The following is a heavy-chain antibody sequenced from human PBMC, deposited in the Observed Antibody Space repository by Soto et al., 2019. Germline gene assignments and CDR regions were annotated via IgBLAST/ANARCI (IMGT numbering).Heavy chain of an antibody. CDR2: ISGYNGNT. CDR1: GYTFTMSG. CDR3: AREGPRPYYYYGMDV. V-gene: IGHV1-18*01. J-gene: IGHJ6*02. Sequence: ASVKVSCKASGYTFTMSGISWVRQAPGQGLEWMGWISGYNGNTNYEQKFQDRVTMTTDTSTNTAYMELRSLRSDDTAVYYCAREGPRPYYYYGMDVWGQGTTVTVSS.